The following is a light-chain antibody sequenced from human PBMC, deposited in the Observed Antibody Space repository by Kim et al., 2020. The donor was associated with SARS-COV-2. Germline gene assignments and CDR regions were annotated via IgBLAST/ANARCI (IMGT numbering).Light chain of an antibody. CDR1: SGHSSYA. V-gene: IGLV4-69*01. CDR2: VNSDGSH. Sequence: AVKLTCALSSGHSSYALGWHQQQPGKDPRYLMNVNSDGSHNREDGIPDRFSASSSGAERYLTISTRRSKDEADFTCQTWGTGKGVFGGGTKLTVL. J-gene: IGLJ3*02. CDR3: QTWGTGKGV.